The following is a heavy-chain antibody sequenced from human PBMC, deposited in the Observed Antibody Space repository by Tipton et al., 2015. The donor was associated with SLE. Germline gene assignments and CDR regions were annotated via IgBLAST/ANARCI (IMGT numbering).Heavy chain of an antibody. J-gene: IGHJ6*03. CDR3: VSSSSWYRALYYYYMDV. Sequence: TLSLTCTVSGGSISGSSYYWGWIRQPPGKGLEWIGSIYYSGSTYYNPSLKSRVTISVDTSKNQFSLKPSSVTAADTAVYYCVSSSSWYRALYYYYMDVWGKGTTVTVSS. D-gene: IGHD6-13*01. V-gene: IGHV4-39*07. CDR2: IYYSGST. CDR1: GGSISGSSYY.